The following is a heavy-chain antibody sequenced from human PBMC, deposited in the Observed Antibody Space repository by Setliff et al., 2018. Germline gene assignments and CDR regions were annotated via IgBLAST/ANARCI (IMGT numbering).Heavy chain of an antibody. V-gene: IGHV3-23*01. CDR2: ILGSDGRT. J-gene: IGHJ4*02. CDR1: GFPFSQYW. CDR3: AKDYQSDSGWDFDY. Sequence: GGSLRLSCAASGFPFSQYWMHWVRQVPGKGLKWVSGILGSDGRTYYADSVKGRFTISRDNSKSTRYLQMSSLRAEDTAVYYCAKDYQSDSGWDFDYWGQGTLVTSPQ. D-gene: IGHD6-19*01.